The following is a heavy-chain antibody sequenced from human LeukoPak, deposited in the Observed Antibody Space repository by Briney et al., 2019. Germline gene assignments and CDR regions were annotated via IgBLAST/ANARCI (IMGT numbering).Heavy chain of an antibody. Sequence: ASVNASCKPSVYTLPGYYMHWVRQSPGQPLKGLGWINPNSGGTNYAQKFQGRVTMTRDTSISTAYMELSRLRSDDTAVYYCAREHSSSSGKVFDYWGQGTLVTVSS. J-gene: IGHJ4*02. CDR1: VYTLPGYY. CDR3: AREHSSSSGKVFDY. V-gene: IGHV1-2*02. CDR2: INPNSGGT. D-gene: IGHD6-6*01.